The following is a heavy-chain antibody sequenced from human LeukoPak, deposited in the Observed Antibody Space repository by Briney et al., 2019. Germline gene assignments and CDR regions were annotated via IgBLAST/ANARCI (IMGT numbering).Heavy chain of an antibody. V-gene: IGHV1-3*01. Sequence: ASVKVSCTASGYTFSDYAMHWVRQAPGQRFEWMGWIDAGNGDTRYSQKFQGRVTITRDTSASTAYIELRSLRSEDTAVYYCARGGGGYKYGMDVWGQGTTVTVSS. J-gene: IGHJ6*02. D-gene: IGHD2-15*01. CDR3: ARGGGGYKYGMDV. CDR1: GYTFSDYA. CDR2: IDAGNGDT.